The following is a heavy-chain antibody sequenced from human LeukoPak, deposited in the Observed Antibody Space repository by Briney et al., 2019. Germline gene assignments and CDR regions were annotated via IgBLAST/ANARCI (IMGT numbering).Heavy chain of an antibody. CDR2: INPNSGGT. CDR3: AREAIAAAAPGDP. CDR1: GYTFTGYY. D-gene: IGHD6-13*01. J-gene: IGHJ5*02. V-gene: IGHV1-2*02. Sequence: ASVKVSCKASGYTFTGYYMHWVRQAPGQGLEWMGWINPNSGGTNYAQKFQGRVTMTRDTSISTAYMELSRLRSDDTAVYYCAREAIAAAAPGDPWGQGTLVTVSS.